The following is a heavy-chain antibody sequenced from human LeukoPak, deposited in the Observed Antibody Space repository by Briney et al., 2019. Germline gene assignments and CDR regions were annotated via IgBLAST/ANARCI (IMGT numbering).Heavy chain of an antibody. CDR2: VHNVGST. D-gene: IGHD6-19*01. J-gene: IGHJ4*02. CDR1: GVSTTNGIYY. V-gene: IGHV4-39*01. CDR3: ARHAEYNSGWHFYLDH. Sequence: SETMSLTCTVSGVSTTNGIYYWAWIRQPPGKGLEWIGSVHNVGSTYYNLSLRSRVTMSIDTSKNQFSLRLNSVTAADTAVYYCARHAEYNSGWHFYLDHWGQGILVTVSS.